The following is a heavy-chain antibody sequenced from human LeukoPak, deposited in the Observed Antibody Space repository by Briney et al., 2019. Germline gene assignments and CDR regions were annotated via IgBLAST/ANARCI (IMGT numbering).Heavy chain of an antibody. Sequence: GGSLRLSCAASGFSISRYWMTWVRQAPGKGLEWVGNIQHDGNVKHYVDSVRGRFTISRDNAKNSVYLQMNSLRAEDSAVYFWGNQCSGGTCPEHWGQGTQVTVSS. J-gene: IGHJ1*01. D-gene: IGHD2-15*01. V-gene: IGHV3-7*01. CDR2: IQHDGNVK. CDR3: GNQCSGGTCPEH. CDR1: GFSISRYW.